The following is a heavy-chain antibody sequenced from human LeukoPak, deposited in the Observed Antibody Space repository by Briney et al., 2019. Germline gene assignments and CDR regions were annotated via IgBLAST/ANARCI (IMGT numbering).Heavy chain of an antibody. CDR1: GGSISTYY. J-gene: IGHJ4*02. Sequence: SETLSLTCTVSGGSISTYYGNWIRQAPGKGLEWIGYIYYSGSTNYNPSLKSRVTMSVDKSKNQFSLKLSSVTAADTAVYYCARDRPGSGVDYWGQGTLVTVSS. V-gene: IGHV4-59*12. CDR3: ARDRPGSGVDY. CDR2: IYYSGST. D-gene: IGHD3-10*01.